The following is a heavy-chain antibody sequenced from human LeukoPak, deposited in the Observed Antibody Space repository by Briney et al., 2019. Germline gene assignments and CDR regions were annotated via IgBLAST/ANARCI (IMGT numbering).Heavy chain of an antibody. CDR3: ARHLQLLEFDAFDI. Sequence: VASVKVSCKASGYSFVLYGISWVRQAPGQGLEWMGGIIPIFGTANYAQKFQGRVTITADESTSTAYMELSSLRSEDTAVYYCARHLQLLEFDAFDIWGQGTMVTVSS. V-gene: IGHV1-69*13. CDR1: GYSFVLYG. D-gene: IGHD2-2*01. J-gene: IGHJ3*02. CDR2: IIPIFGTA.